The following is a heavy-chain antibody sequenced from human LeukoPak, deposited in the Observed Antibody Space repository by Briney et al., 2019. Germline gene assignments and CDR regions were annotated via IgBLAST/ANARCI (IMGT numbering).Heavy chain of an antibody. D-gene: IGHD3-3*01. J-gene: IGHJ6*03. CDR3: AKDGGGTIFGMVIILHYMDV. V-gene: IGHV3-23*01. Sequence: GGSLRLSCAASGFIFSDYVMNWVRQAPGKGLEWVSTISGSGGSTYYADSVKGRFTISRENSKNTLYLQMNSLRAEDTAVYYCAKDGGGTIFGMVIILHYMDVWGKGTTVTVSS. CDR2: ISGSGGST. CDR1: GFIFSDYV.